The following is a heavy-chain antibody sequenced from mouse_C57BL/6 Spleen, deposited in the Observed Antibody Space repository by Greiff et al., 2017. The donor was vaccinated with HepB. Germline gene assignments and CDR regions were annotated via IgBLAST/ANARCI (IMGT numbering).Heavy chain of an antibody. Sequence: VQLQQPGAELVRPGSSVKLSCKASGYTFTSYWMHWVKPRPIQGLEWIGNIDPSDSETHYNQKFKDKATLTVDKSSSTAYMQLSSLTSEDSAVYYCARSFITTVRGFDYWGQGTTLTVSA. J-gene: IGHJ2*01. D-gene: IGHD1-1*01. CDR2: IDPSDSET. CDR3: ARSFITTVRGFDY. CDR1: GYTFTSYW. V-gene: IGHV1-52*01.